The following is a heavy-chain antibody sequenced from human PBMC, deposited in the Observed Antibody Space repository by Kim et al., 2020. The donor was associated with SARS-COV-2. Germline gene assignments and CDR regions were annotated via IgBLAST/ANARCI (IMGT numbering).Heavy chain of an antibody. Sequence: SVKGRFTISRDNSKNTLYLQMNSLRAEDTAVYYCAKELYDSSGYYHAFDIWGQGTMVTVSS. D-gene: IGHD3-22*01. V-gene: IGHV3-33*06. J-gene: IGHJ3*02. CDR3: AKELYDSSGYYHAFDI.